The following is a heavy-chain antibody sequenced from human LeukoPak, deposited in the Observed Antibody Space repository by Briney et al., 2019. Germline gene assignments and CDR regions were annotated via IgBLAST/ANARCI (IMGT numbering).Heavy chain of an antibody. CDR1: GFTFSSYA. CDR2: ISGSGSST. D-gene: IGHD2-8*02. V-gene: IGHV3-23*01. CDR3: ARDRNTGYGMDV. Sequence: GGSLRLSCAASGFTFSSYAMSWVRQAPGKGLEWVSSISGSGSSTYYADSVKGRFTISRDNSKNTLYLQMNSLRAEDTAMYYCARDRNTGYGMDVWGQGTTVTVSS. J-gene: IGHJ6*02.